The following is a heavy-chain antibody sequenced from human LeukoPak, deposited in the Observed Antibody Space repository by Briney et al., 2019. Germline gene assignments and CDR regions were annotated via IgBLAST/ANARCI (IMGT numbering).Heavy chain of an antibody. CDR2: IGTAGDT. V-gene: IGHV3-13*01. J-gene: IGHJ4*02. D-gene: IGHD6-13*01. CDR1: GFTFSSYD. CDR3: ARSRRPSSSWYMNY. Sequence: GGSLRLSCAASGFTFSSYDMHWVRQATGKGLEWVSAIGTAGDTYYPGSVKGRFTISRENAKNSLYLQMNSLRAEDTAVYYCARSRRPSSSWYMNYWGQGTLVTVSS.